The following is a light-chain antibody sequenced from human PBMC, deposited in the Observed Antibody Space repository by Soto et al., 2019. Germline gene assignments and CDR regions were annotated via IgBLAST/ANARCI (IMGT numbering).Light chain of an antibody. CDR1: SSDVGGYKY. Sequence: QSALTQPASVSGSRGQSITISCTGTSSDVGGYKYVSWYQQHPGKAPKLIIFEVSHRPSGVSNRFSGSKSGNTASLTISGLQAEDEADYYCSSYTSSDTHVFGTGTKLTVL. V-gene: IGLV2-14*01. CDR3: SSYTSSDTHV. J-gene: IGLJ1*01. CDR2: EVS.